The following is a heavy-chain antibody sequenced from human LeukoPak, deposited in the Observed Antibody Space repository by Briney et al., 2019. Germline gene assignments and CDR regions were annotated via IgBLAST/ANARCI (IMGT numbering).Heavy chain of an antibody. CDR2: IYSGGST. CDR1: GFTVSSNY. D-gene: IGHD6-13*01. CDR3: AKVRGYSSSNDAFDI. V-gene: IGHV3-66*01. J-gene: IGHJ3*02. Sequence: PGGSLRLSCAASGFTVSSNYMSWVRQAPGKGLEWVSVIYSGGSTYYADSVKGRFTISRDNSKNTLYLQMNSLRAEDTAVYYCAKVRGYSSSNDAFDIWGQGTMVTVSS.